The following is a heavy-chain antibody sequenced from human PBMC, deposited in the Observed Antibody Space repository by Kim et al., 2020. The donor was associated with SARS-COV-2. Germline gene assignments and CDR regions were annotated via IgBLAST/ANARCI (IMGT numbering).Heavy chain of an antibody. CDR2: INPSGGST. D-gene: IGHD1-26*01. CDR1: GYTFTSYY. J-gene: IGHJ4*02. Sequence: ATVKVSCKASGYTFTSYYMHWVRQAPGQGLEWMGIINPSGGSTSYAQKFQGRVTMTRDTSTSTVYMELSSLRSEDTAVYYCARAPEGGELSDYWGQGTLVTVSS. V-gene: IGHV1-46*01. CDR3: ARAPEGGELSDY.